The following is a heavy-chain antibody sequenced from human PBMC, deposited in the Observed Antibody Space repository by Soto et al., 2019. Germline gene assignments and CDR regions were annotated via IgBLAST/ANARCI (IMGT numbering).Heavy chain of an antibody. CDR2: IHDSGNT. CDR1: GGSVSIGDYL. V-gene: IGHV4-30-4*01. D-gene: IGHD4-17*01. J-gene: IGHJ5*02. CDR3: ARARGGDSGDYASLFDR. Sequence: VQLQESGPGLVTPSQTLSLTCTVFGGSVSIGDYLWSWIRQRPGQGLEWIGYIHDSGNTYYNPSRKSRVTISLYTSKNQFSLKVTSMTAADTAVYFCARARGGDSGDYASLFDRWGQGNLVTVSS.